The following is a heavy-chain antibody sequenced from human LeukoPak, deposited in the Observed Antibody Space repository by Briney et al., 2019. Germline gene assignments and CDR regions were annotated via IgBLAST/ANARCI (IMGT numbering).Heavy chain of an antibody. Sequence: KTGGSLRLSCAASGFTFSDYYMSWIRQAPGKGLEWVSYISSSGSTIYYADSVKGRFTISRDNAKNSLYLQMNSLRAEDTAVYYCARGVRLLWFGELLGHWFDPWGQGTLVTVSS. V-gene: IGHV3-11*04. D-gene: IGHD3-10*01. CDR2: ISSSGSTI. CDR1: GFTFSDYY. J-gene: IGHJ5*02. CDR3: ARGVRLLWFGELLGHWFDP.